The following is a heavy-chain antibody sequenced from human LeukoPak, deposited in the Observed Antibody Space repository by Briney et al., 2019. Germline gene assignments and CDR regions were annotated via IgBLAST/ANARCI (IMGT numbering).Heavy chain of an antibody. V-gene: IGHV3-23*01. J-gene: IGHJ4*02. D-gene: IGHD3-3*02. CDR1: GFTFSRYA. CDR3: AKHFWSGYYPYFDY. Sequence: GGSLRLSCAASGFTFSRYAMNWVRQAPGKGLEWVSTISGSGGSTNYADSVKGRFTISRDNSKNTLYLQMNSLRAGDTAVYYCAKHFWSGYYPYFDYWGQGTQVTVSS. CDR2: ISGSGGST.